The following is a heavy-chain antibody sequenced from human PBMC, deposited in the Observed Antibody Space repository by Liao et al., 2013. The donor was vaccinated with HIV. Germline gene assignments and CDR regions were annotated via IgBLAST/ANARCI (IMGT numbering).Heavy chain of an antibody. V-gene: IGHV4-30-4*08. J-gene: IGHJ2*01. Sequence: QVQLQESGPGLVKPSQTLSLTCTVSGGSISSGDYYWSWIRQPPGKGLEWIGYIYYSGSTYYNPSLKSRVTISVDTSKNQFSLKLSSVTAADTAVYYCARDRRSDYAYWYFDLWAVAPWSLSPQ. CDR2: IYYSGST. CDR3: ARDRRSDYAYWYFDL. D-gene: IGHD4-17*01. CDR1: GGSISSGDYY.